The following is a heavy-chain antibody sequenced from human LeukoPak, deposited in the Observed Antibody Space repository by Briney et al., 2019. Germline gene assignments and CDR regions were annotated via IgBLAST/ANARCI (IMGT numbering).Heavy chain of an antibody. Sequence: PSETLSLTCTVSGDSISSGSYYWSWIRQPAGKGLEWIGRVYTSGRTNYNPSLKSRVTISVDTSKNHFSLKLNSVTAADTAVYYCARVPPHIAAADYWGQGTLATVSS. D-gene: IGHD6-13*01. CDR1: GDSISSGSYY. V-gene: IGHV4-61*02. J-gene: IGHJ4*02. CDR2: VYTSGRT. CDR3: ARVPPHIAAADY.